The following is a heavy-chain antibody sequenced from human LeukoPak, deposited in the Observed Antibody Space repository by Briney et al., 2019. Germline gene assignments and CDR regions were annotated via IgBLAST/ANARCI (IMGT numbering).Heavy chain of an antibody. J-gene: IGHJ5*02. V-gene: IGHV3-30-3*02. CDR3: AKLTTVTTGDWFDP. D-gene: IGHD4-17*01. CDR2: IMFDGNTK. CDR1: GFIFSSYS. Sequence: GKSLRLSCVTSGFIFSSYSLHWARQAPGKGLDWVAAIMFDGNTKYYADSVKGRFTISRDNSKNTLYLQMNSLRAEDTAVYYCAKLTTVTTGDWFDPWGQGTLVTVSS.